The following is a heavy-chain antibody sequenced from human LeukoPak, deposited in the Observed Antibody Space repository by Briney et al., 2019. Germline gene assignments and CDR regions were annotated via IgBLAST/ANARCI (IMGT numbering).Heavy chain of an antibody. CDR3: ARGWEYFDY. J-gene: IGHJ4*02. Sequence: GGSLRLSCAASGFTFSSCGMHWVRQAPGRGLEWVAVIWYDGSNKYYADSVKGRFTISRDNSKNTLYLQMNSLRAEDTAVYYCARGWEYFDYWGQGTLVTVSS. V-gene: IGHV3-33*01. CDR2: IWYDGSNK. D-gene: IGHD1-26*01. CDR1: GFTFSSCG.